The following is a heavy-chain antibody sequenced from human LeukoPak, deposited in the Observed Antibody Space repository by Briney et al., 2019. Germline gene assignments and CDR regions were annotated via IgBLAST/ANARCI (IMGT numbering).Heavy chain of an antibody. Sequence: PSETLSLTCTVSGGSLSNYYWNWIRQPPGKGLEWIAYIYYSGSTNYNPSLKSRVTISLDTSKNQFSLKLSSVTTADTAVYYCARMPDILTGLDSWGQGTLVTVSS. CDR2: IYYSGST. D-gene: IGHD3-9*01. J-gene: IGHJ4*02. CDR1: GGSLSNYY. V-gene: IGHV4-59*01. CDR3: ARMPDILTGLDS.